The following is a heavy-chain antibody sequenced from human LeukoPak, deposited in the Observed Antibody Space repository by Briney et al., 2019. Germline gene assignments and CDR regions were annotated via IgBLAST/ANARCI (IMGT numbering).Heavy chain of an antibody. CDR1: GGTFSSYA. V-gene: IGHV1-69*04. D-gene: IGHD2-15*01. Sequence: SVKVSCKASGGTFSSYAISWVRQAPGQRLEWMGRIIPILGIANYAQKFQGRVTITADKSTSTAYMELSSLRSEDTAVYYCASEYRVGYCSGGSCYGDYWGQGTLVTVSS. CDR3: ASEYRVGYCSGGSCYGDY. CDR2: IIPILGIA. J-gene: IGHJ4*02.